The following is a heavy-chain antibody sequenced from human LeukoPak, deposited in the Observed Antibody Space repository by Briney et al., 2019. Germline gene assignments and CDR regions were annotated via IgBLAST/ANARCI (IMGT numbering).Heavy chain of an antibody. CDR3: AREGGGYSYGQFDY. CDR1: GFTFSSYS. D-gene: IGHD5-18*01. Sequence: GGSPRLSCAASGFTFSSYSMNWVRQAPGKGLEWVSSISSSSSYIYYADSVKGRFTISRDNAKNSLYLQMNSLRAEDTAVYYCAREGGGYSYGQFDYWGQGTLVTVSS. J-gene: IGHJ4*02. V-gene: IGHV3-21*01. CDR2: ISSSSSYI.